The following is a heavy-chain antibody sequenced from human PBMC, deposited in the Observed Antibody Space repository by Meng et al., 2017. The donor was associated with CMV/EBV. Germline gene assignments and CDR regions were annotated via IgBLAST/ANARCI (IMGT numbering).Heavy chain of an antibody. V-gene: IGHV3-53*01. D-gene: IGHD6-13*01. CDR1: GFTVSSNY. CDR3: AYSSSWFYAFDI. J-gene: IGHJ3*02. CDR2: IYSGGST. Sequence: GESLKISCAASGFTVSSNYMSWVRQAPGKGLEWVSVIYSGGSTYYADSVKGRFTISRDNSKNTLYLQMNSLRAEDTAVYYWAYSSSWFYAFDIWGQGTMVTVSS.